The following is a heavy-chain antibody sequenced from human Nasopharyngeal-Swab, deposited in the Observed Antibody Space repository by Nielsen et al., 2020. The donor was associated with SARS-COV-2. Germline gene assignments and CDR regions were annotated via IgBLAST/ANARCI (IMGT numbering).Heavy chain of an antibody. J-gene: IGHJ5*02. CDR1: GYTFTGYY. CDR3: ARGVNWGSLDRFDP. D-gene: IGHD7-27*01. CDR2: INPNSGGT. V-gene: IGHV1-2*04. Sequence: ASVKVSCKASGYTFTGYYMHWVRQAPGQGLEWMGWINPNSGGTNYAQKFQGWVTMTRDTSISTAYMELSRLRSDDTAVYYCARGVNWGSLDRFDPWGQGTLVTVSS.